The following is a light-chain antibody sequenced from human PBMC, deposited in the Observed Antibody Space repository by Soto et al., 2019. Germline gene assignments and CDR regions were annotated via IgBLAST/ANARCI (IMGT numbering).Light chain of an antibody. CDR2: LNSDGSH. J-gene: IGLJ2*01. Sequence: QLVLTQSPSASASLGASVKLTCTLSSGHSSYAIAWHQQQPEKGPRYLMKLNSDGSHSKGDGIPDRFSGSSSGAERYLTISSLQSEDEADYYCQTWGTGTSVVFGGRTKLTVL. CDR3: QTWGTGTSVV. CDR1: SGHSSYA. V-gene: IGLV4-69*01.